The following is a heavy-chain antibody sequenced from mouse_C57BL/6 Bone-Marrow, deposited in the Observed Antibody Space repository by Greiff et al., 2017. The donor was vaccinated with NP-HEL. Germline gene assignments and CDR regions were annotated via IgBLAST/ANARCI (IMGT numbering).Heavy chain of an antibody. CDR2: IYPRSGNT. CDR3: ARSRDPFPSFDV. J-gene: IGHJ1*03. V-gene: IGHV1-81*01. CDR1: GYTFTSYG. Sequence: VQLQQSGAELARPGASVKLSCKASGYTFTSYGISWVKQRTGQGLEWIGEIYPRSGNTYYNEKFRGKATLTADKSSSTAYMELRSLTSEDSAVYFCARSRDPFPSFDVWGTGTTVTVSS.